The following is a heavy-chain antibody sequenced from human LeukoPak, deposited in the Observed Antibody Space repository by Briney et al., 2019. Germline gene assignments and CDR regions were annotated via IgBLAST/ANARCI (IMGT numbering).Heavy chain of an antibody. CDR1: GGSISSSTYY. CDR3: ARVSVTYYFDN. D-gene: IGHD3-10*01. CDR2: IYYSENS. J-gene: IGHJ4*02. V-gene: IGHV4-39*07. Sequence: SETLSLTCTVSGGSISSSTYYWGWIRQPPGKGLEWIGTIYYSENSSYNPSLKSRVTISVDTSKNQFSLRLSSVTAADTAVYYCARVSVTYYFDNWSQGTLVTVSS.